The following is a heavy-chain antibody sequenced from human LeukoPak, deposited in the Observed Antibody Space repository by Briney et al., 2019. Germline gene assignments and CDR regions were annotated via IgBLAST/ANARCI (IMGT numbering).Heavy chain of an antibody. Sequence: PSETLSLTCTVSGVSISSSDYYWGWIRQPPGKGLEWIGSIYYSGRTYYNPPLKSRVSISEDTSKNQFSLKLSSVTAADTAVYYCARHRTAINRYGPYDAFDIWGQGTMVTASS. CDR3: ARHRTAINRYGPYDAFDI. V-gene: IGHV4-39*01. D-gene: IGHD5-18*01. CDR1: GVSISSSDYY. CDR2: IYYSGRT. J-gene: IGHJ3*02.